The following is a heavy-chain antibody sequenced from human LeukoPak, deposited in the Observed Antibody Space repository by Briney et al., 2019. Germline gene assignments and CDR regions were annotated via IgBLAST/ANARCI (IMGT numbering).Heavy chain of an antibody. V-gene: IGHV1-2*02. CDR3: ARGVGWLAFPY. CDR1: GYTFTGYY. CDR2: INPNSGGT. Sequence: ASVKVSCKASGYTFTGYYIHWVRQAPGQGLEWMGWINPNSGGTNYAQKFYVRVTMTRDTSITTAYMELSRLRSDDTAVFYCARGVGWLAFPYWGQGTLVTVSS. J-gene: IGHJ4*02. D-gene: IGHD6-19*01.